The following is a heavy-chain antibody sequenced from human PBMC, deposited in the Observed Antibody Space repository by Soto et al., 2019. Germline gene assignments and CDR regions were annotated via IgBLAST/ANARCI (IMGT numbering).Heavy chain of an antibody. CDR3: ARLTDYRPTNYYYYGMDV. CDR2: IYPGDSDT. J-gene: IGHJ6*02. CDR1: GYSFINYC. Sequence: PGESLKISCQASGYSFINYCIGWVRQMPGKGLEWMGIIYPGDSDTKYSPSFQGQVTISADKSISTAYLRWSSLKASDTAMYYCARLTDYRPTNYYYYGMDVWGQGTTVTVSS. V-gene: IGHV5-51*01. D-gene: IGHD4-4*01.